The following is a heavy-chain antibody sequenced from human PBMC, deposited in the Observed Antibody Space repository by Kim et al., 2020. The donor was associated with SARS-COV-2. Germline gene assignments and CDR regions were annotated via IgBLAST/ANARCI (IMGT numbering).Heavy chain of an antibody. CDR2: LSTDGKTT. Sequence: GGSLRLSCTASISTFSNYHMSWIRQFPGKGLEWVVYLSTDGKTTYYTDSVKGRFTVSRDNAKNSLYLQMNSLRGEDTAEYFCARWSGCYSENGFDPWGQGILVTVSS. J-gene: IGHJ5*02. D-gene: IGHD3-10*01. CDR1: ISTFSNYH. CDR3: ARWSGCYSENGFDP. V-gene: IGHV3-11*04.